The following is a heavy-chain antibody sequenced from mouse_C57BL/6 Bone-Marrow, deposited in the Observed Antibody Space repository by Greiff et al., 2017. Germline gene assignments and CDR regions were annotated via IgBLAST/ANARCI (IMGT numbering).Heavy chain of an antibody. J-gene: IGHJ2*01. CDR1: GYTFTSYW. V-gene: IGHV1-74*01. Sequence: QVQLQQPGAELVKPGASVKVSCKASGYTFTSYWMHWVKQRPGQGLEWIGRIHPSASDTNYNQKFKGKATLTVAQSSSTADMQLSSLTSEDSAVYYCAIWYYCSSFDYWGQGTTLTVSA. CDR3: AIWYYCSSFDY. D-gene: IGHD1-1*01. CDR2: IHPSASDT.